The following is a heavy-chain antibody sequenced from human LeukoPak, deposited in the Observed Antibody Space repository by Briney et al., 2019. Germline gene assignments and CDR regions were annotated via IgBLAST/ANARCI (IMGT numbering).Heavy chain of an antibody. V-gene: IGHV3-30*02. J-gene: IGHJ4*02. CDR2: IRYDGSNK. CDR3: AKMGPYWASGYDLSKDPKFDY. Sequence: PGGSLRLSCAASGFTFSSYGMHWVRQAPGKGLEWVAFIRYDGSNKYYADSVKGRFTISRDNSKNTLYLQMNSLRAEDTAVYYCAKMGPYWASGYDLSKDPKFDYWGQGTLVTVSS. CDR1: GFTFSSYG. D-gene: IGHD5-12*01.